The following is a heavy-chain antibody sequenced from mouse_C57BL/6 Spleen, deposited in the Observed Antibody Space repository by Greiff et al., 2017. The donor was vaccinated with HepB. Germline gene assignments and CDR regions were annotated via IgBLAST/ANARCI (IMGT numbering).Heavy chain of an antibody. CDR1: GYTFTSYW. V-gene: IGHV1-59*01. D-gene: IGHD2-2*01. Sequence: QVQLQHPGAELVRPGTSVKLSCKASGYTFTSYWMHWVKQRPGQGLEWIGVIDPSDSYTNYNQKFKGKATLTVDTSSSTAYMQLSSLTSEDSAVYYCASGRSTMVTSYAMDYWGQGTSVTVSS. CDR3: ASGRSTMVTSYAMDY. J-gene: IGHJ4*01. CDR2: IDPSDSYT.